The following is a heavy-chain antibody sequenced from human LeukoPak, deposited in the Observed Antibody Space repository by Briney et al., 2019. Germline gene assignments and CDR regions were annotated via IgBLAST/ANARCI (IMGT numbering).Heavy chain of an antibody. D-gene: IGHD3-3*01. CDR3: ARESGVTGRFCDY. CDR1: GYTFIGYY. CDR2: INPNSGDT. V-gene: IGHV1-2*06. J-gene: IGHJ4*02. Sequence: ASVKVSCKAFGYTFIGYYMHWVRQAPGQGPEWMGRINPNSGDTNYVQKFKGGVIMTRDTSISTAYMELSSLRSDDTAVYYCARESGVTGRFCDYWGQGTLVTVSS.